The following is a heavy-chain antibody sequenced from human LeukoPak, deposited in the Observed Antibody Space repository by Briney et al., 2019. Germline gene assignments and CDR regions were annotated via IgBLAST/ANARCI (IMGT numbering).Heavy chain of an antibody. CDR2: IKSKTDGGTT. D-gene: IGHD2-15*01. CDR1: GFTFSNAW. V-gene: IGHV3-15*01. J-gene: IGHJ4*02. CDR3: TTVGYCSGGSCYSHFDY. Sequence: GGSLRLSCAASGFTFSNAWMSWVRQAPGEGLEWVGRIKSKTDGGTTEYAAPVKGRFTISRDDSHNTLYLQMNSLKTEHTAVYYCTTVGYCSGGSCYSHFDYWGQGTLVTVSS.